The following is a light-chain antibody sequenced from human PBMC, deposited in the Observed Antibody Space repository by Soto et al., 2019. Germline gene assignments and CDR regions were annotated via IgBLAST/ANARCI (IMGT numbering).Light chain of an antibody. Sequence: DLVMTQSPLSLPVTLGQPASISCRSSQSLVYSDGNTYLNWFQQRPGQSPRRLIYQVSNRDSGVPDRFSGSGSGTDFTLKISRVEAEDVGVYSGMQGTHWPYTFGQGTKLEIK. CDR2: QVS. V-gene: IGKV2-30*01. CDR1: QSLVYSDGNTY. J-gene: IGKJ2*01. CDR3: MQGTHWPYT.